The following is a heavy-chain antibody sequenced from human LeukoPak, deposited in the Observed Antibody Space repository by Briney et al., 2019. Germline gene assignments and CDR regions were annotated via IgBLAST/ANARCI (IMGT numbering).Heavy chain of an antibody. Sequence: SETLSLTCAVYGGSFSGYYWSWIRQPPGKGLEWIGEINHSGSTNYNPSLKSRVTISVDTSKNQFSLKLSSVTAADTAVYYCASVSGGYHTIFGSGGQNWFDPWGQGTLVTVSS. CDR2: INHSGST. V-gene: IGHV4-34*01. CDR1: GGSFSGYY. CDR3: ASVSGGYHTIFGSGGQNWFDP. D-gene: IGHD3-3*01. J-gene: IGHJ5*02.